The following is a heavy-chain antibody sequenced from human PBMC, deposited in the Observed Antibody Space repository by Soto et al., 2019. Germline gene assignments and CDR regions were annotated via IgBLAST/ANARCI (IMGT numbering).Heavy chain of an antibody. CDR3: ARDPGDYFDY. Sequence: EVQLVESGGGLVKPGGSLRLSCAASGFTFSSYSMNWVRQAPGKGLEWVSSISSSSSYIYYTDSVKGRFTISRDNAKNSLYLQMNSLRAEDTAVYYCARDPGDYFDYWGQGTLVTVSS. CDR2: ISSSSSYI. V-gene: IGHV3-21*01. CDR1: GFTFSSYS. J-gene: IGHJ4*02.